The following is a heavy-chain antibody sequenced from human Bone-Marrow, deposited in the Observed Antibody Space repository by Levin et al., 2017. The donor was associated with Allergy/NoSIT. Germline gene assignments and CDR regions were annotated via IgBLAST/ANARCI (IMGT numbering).Heavy chain of an antibody. CDR3: ARVVTGPTPRYYGMDG. CDR1: GFTFSSYW. J-gene: IGHJ6*02. CDR2: IKQDGSEK. D-gene: IGHD2/OR15-2a*01. Sequence: GGSLRLSCAASGFTFSSYWMSWVRQAPGKGLEWVANIKQDGSEKYYVDSVKGRFTISRDNAKNSLYLQMNSLRAEDTAVYYCARVVTGPTPRYYGMDGWGQGTTVTVSS. V-gene: IGHV3-7*01.